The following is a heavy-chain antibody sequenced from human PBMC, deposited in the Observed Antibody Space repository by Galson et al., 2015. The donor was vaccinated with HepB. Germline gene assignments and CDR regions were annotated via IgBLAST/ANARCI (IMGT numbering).Heavy chain of an antibody. Sequence: SETLSLTYTVSSASISSYYWSWIRQPPGKGLEWIGYIYYSVSTNYNPPLKSRVSISLDTSKNQFSLKLSSVAAADTAVYFCARGRQGWGSWYYFDYWGQGTLVTVSS. D-gene: IGHD7-27*01. J-gene: IGHJ4*02. CDR3: ARGRQGWGSWYYFDY. CDR1: SASISSYY. CDR2: IYYSVST. V-gene: IGHV4-59*01.